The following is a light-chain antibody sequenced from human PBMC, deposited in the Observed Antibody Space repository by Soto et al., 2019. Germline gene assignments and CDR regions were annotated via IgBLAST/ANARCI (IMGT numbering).Light chain of an antibody. CDR1: TSDIGNYDY. Sequence: QSALTQPRSVSGSPGQSVTISCSGTTSDIGNYDYVSWFQQHPDMAPKLLIYDVTKRPSGVSDRFSGSKSANTASLTISGLQADDEADYYCCSYAGRNTVIFGGGTQLTVL. CDR3: CSYAGRNTVI. J-gene: IGLJ7*01. V-gene: IGLV2-11*01. CDR2: DVT.